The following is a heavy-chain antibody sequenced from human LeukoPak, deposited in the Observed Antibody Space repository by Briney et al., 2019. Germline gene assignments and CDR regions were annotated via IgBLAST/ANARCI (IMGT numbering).Heavy chain of an antibody. CDR2: INPSSGGT. CDR1: GYTFTDYY. V-gene: IGHV1-2*02. Sequence: ASVKVSCKASGYTFTDYYMHWVRQAPGHGLEWMGWINPSSGGTNSAQKFQGRVTMTRDTSFSTAYMELSRLRSDDTAVYYCARGSSTRTSDYWGQGTLVTVSS. J-gene: IGHJ4*02. CDR3: ARGSSTRTSDY. D-gene: IGHD2-2*01.